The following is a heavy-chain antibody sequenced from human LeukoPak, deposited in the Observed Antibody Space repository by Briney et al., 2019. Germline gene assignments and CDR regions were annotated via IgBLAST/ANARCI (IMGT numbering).Heavy chain of an antibody. CDR1: GGTFSSYA. V-gene: IGHV1-69*13. D-gene: IGHD2-2*01. Sequence: SVKVSCKASGGTFSSYAISWVRQAPGQGLEWVGGIIPIFGTANYAQKFQGRVTITADESTSTAYMELSSLRSEDTAVYYCARGQGYCSSTSCSLDAFDIWGQGTMVTVSS. CDR2: IIPIFGTA. J-gene: IGHJ3*02. CDR3: ARGQGYCSSTSCSLDAFDI.